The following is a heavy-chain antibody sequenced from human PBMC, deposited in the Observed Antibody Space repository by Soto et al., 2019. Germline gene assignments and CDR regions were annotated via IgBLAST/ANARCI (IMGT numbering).Heavy chain of an antibody. CDR3: AREAGASIYDY. CDR2: INTGNGNT. CDR1: GYTFSNYA. J-gene: IGHJ4*02. V-gene: IGHV1-3*04. Sequence: QVHLVQSGAEVKKPGASVKVSCKASGYTFSNYAMHWVRQAPEQRLEWMGWINTGNGNTKYSQQFQGRVTITRDTSASTAYMDLSNLISEDTAVYYCAREAGASIYDYWGQGTLVTVSS.